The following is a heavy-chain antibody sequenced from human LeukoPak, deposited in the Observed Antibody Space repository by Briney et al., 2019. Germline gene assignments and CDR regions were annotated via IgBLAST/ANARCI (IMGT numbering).Heavy chain of an antibody. CDR3: AKTVRRSFDI. V-gene: IGHV3-23*01. Sequence: PGGSLRLSCAASGFTFSHYDMTWVRQAPGKGLEWVSGIITSGSNRYYADSVKGRFTISRDSSRNTLYLQMNSLRAEDTALYYCAKTVRRSFDIWGQGTMVTVSS. D-gene: IGHD6-6*01. CDR1: GFTFSHYD. J-gene: IGHJ3*02. CDR2: IITSGSNR.